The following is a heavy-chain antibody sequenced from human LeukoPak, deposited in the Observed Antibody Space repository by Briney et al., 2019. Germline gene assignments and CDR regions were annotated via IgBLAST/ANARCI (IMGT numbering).Heavy chain of an antibody. D-gene: IGHD6-13*01. CDR3: VRSWGRSWSDFDS. J-gene: IGHJ4*02. Sequence: PGGSLRLSCAASGFTFSDYHMDWVRQAPGKGLEWVGRSRNKASSYTTEYAASVKGRFTISRDDLKKSLYLQMNSLKSEDTAVYYCVRSWGRSWSDFDSWGQGTLVTVSS. CDR1: GFTFSDYH. V-gene: IGHV3-72*01. CDR2: SRNKASSYTT.